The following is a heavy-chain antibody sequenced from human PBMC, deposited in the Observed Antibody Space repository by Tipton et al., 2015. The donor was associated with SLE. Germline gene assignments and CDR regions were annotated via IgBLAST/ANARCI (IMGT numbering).Heavy chain of an antibody. D-gene: IGHD3-3*01. CDR3: ARLGFLEWLLNYYYYMDV. CDR2: INHSGST. V-gene: IGHV4-61*09. J-gene: IGHJ6*03. Sequence: TLSLTCTVSGGSISSGSYYWSWIRQPAGKGLEWIGEINHSGSTDYNPSLKSRVTISVDTSKNQFSLKLSSVTAADTAVYYCARLGFLEWLLNYYYYMDVWGKGTTVTVSS. CDR1: GGSISSGSYY.